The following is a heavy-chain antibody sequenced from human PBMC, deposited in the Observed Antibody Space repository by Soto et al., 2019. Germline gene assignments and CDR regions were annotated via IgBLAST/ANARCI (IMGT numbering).Heavy chain of an antibody. CDR2: IIPIFGTA. Sequence: GASVKVSCKASGGTFSSYAISWVRQAPGQGLEWMGGIIPIFGTANYAQKFQGRVTITADESTGTAYMELSSLRSEDTAVYYCATVREVVTAIVRGYYGMDVWGQGTTVTVSS. CDR1: GGTFSSYA. CDR3: ATVREVVTAIVRGYYGMDV. V-gene: IGHV1-69*13. J-gene: IGHJ6*02. D-gene: IGHD2-21*02.